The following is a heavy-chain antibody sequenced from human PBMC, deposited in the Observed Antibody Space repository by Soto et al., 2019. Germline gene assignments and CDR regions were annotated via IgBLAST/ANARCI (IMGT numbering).Heavy chain of an antibody. V-gene: IGHV3-7*01. CDR2: IKQGGSEK. J-gene: IGHJ4*02. CDR3: ARARTPLKYCFDY. Sequence: EVQLVESGGGLVQPGGSLRLSCAASGFTFSSYWMSWVRQAPGKGLEWVANIKQGGSEKYYADSVKGRFTISRDNAKNSVYLQMNSMRAEDSAVYYCARARTPLKYCFDYWGQGTRVTVSS. CDR1: GFTFSSYW.